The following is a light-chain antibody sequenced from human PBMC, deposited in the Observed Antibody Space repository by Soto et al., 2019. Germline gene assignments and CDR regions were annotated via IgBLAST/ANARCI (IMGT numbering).Light chain of an antibody. CDR1: SSDVGAYNY. Sequence: QSALTQPASVSGSLGQSITISCSGTSSDVGAYNYVSWYQQYPGKAPKLMIYHVTDRPSGVSNRFSGSKSGNTASLTISGLQAADEADYYCCSYTTSNTFVFGTGTKVPS. CDR3: CSYTTSNTFV. V-gene: IGLV2-14*01. J-gene: IGLJ1*01. CDR2: HVT.